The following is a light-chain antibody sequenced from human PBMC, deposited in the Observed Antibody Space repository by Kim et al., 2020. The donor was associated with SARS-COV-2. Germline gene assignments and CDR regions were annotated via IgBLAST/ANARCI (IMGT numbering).Light chain of an antibody. CDR1: QSVSSN. CDR3: QQYNNWPPYT. CDR2: GAS. Sequence: VVMTQSPATLSVSPGERATLSCRASQSVSSNLAWYQQKPGQAPRLPIYGASTRATGIPARFSGSGSETEFTLTINSLQSEDFAVYYCQQYNNWPPYTFGQGTKLEI. J-gene: IGKJ2*01. V-gene: IGKV3-15*01.